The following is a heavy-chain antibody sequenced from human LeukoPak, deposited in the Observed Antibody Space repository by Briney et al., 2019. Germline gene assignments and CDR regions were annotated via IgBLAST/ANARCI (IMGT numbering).Heavy chain of an antibody. Sequence: SETLSLTCTVSGGSISSGGYYWSWIRQHPGKGLEWIGRIYTSGSTNYNPSLKSRVTMSVDTSKNQFSLKLSSVTAADTAVYYCAGTYYDFGHNWFDPWGQGTLVTVSS. CDR3: AGTYYDFGHNWFDP. J-gene: IGHJ5*02. D-gene: IGHD3-3*01. CDR1: GGSISSGGYY. V-gene: IGHV4-61*02. CDR2: IYTSGST.